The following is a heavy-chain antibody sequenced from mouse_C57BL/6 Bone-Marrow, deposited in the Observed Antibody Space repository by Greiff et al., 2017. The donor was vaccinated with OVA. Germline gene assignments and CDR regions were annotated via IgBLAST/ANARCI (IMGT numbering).Heavy chain of an antibody. D-gene: IGHD2-3*01. J-gene: IGHJ4*01. CDR1: GFTFSDYG. CDR2: ISSGSSTI. Sequence: EVQVVESGGGLVKPGGSLKLSCAASGFTFSDYGMHWVRQAPEKGLEWVAYISSGSSTIYYADTVKGRFTISRDNAKNTLFLQMTSLRSEDTAMYYCARRDGYYLYAMDYWGQGTSVTVSS. CDR3: ARRDGYYLYAMDY. V-gene: IGHV5-17*01.